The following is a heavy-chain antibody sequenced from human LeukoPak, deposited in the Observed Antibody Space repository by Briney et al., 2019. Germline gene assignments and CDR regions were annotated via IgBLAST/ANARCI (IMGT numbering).Heavy chain of an antibody. D-gene: IGHD2-21*02. J-gene: IGHJ6*03. V-gene: IGHV3-21*01. CDR2: ISSSSSYI. Sequence: GGSLRLSCAASGFTFSSYSMNWVRQAPGKGLEWVSSISSSSSYIYYADSVKGRFTISRDNAKNSLYLQMNSLRAEDTAVYYCAKSKWDCGGDCYSPGYYYMDVWGKGTTVTVSS. CDR1: GFTFSSYS. CDR3: AKSKWDCGGDCYSPGYYYMDV.